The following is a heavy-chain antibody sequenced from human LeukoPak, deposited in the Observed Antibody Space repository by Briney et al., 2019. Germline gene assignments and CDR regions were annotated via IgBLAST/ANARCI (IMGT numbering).Heavy chain of an antibody. J-gene: IGHJ4*02. CDR2: ISGSGGST. CDR3: AKGVELAARVPYFDY. V-gene: IGHV3-23*01. CDR1: GFTFSSYA. Sequence: GGSLRLSRAASGFTFSSYAMSWVRQAPGKGLEWVSAISGSGGSTYYADSVKGRFTISGDNSKNTLYLQMNSLRAEDTAVYYCAKGVELAARVPYFDYWGQGTLVTVSS. D-gene: IGHD6-6*01.